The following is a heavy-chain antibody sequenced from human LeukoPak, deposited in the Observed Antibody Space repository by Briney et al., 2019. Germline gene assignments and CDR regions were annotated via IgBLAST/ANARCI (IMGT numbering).Heavy chain of an antibody. CDR1: GYTFTGYY. V-gene: IGHV1-2*02. J-gene: IGHJ4*02. D-gene: IGHD6-6*01. CDR3: ARDSNSSSSEPDF. Sequence: ASVKVSCKASGYTFTGYYIHGVRQAPGQGLEWMGWINPNSGGTYCRQNFQGRVTMIRDTSISTAYMELSSLRSDDTAVYYCARDSNSSSSEPDFWGQGTLVTVSS. CDR2: INPNSGGT.